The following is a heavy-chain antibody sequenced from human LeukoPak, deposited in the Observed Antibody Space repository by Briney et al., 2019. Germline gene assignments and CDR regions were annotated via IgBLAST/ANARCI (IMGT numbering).Heavy chain of an antibody. Sequence: ASVKVSCKSPGYTFTNYGISWVRQAPGQGLEWMGWISAYNGNTNYAQKLQGRVTMTTDTSTSTAYMELRSLRSDDTAVYYCARPEDINAEYFQHWGQGTPLTVSS. V-gene: IGHV1-18*01. J-gene: IGHJ1*01. CDR1: GYTFTNYG. CDR2: ISAYNGNT. CDR3: ARPEDINAEYFQH.